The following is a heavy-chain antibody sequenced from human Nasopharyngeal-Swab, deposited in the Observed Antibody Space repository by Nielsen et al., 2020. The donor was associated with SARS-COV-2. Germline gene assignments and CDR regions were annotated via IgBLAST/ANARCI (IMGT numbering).Heavy chain of an antibody. J-gene: IGHJ6*03. CDR2: INHSGST. D-gene: IGHD2-2*01. V-gene: IGHV4-34*01. Sequence: WIRQPPGEGPEWIAEINHSGSTNYNPSLKSRVTLSVDTSMNQVSLEVSSVTAADTAVYYCARGLSGIVPAPILGLGPYYYYYYMDVWGKGTTVTVSS. CDR3: ARGLSGIVPAPILGLGPYYYYYYMDV.